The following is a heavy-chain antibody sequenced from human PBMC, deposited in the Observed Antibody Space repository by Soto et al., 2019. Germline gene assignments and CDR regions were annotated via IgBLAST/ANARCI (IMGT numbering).Heavy chain of an antibody. CDR1: GFTFSSYG. D-gene: IGHD3-22*01. CDR3: AKDHPLPALNYYDSSGYLDY. J-gene: IGHJ4*02. V-gene: IGHV3-30*18. CDR2: ISYDGSNK. Sequence: HPGGSLRLSCAASGFTFSSYGMHWVRQAPGKGLEWVAVISYDGSNKYYADSVKGRFTISRDNSKNTLYLQMNSLRAEDTAVYYCAKDHPLPALNYYDSSGYLDYWGQGTLVTVSS.